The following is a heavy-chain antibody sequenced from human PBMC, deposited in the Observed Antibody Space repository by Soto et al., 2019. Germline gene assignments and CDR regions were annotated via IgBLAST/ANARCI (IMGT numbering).Heavy chain of an antibody. Sequence: VASVKVSCKTSGYHFTAYGLAWLRQAPGQRPEWMGWVSTNNADTNYAEKFQGRVTMTTDKPTTTTYMELRSLRSDDTAVYYCARELNTDSSAYYSFAYWGQGTLVTVSS. V-gene: IGHV1-18*01. D-gene: IGHD3-22*01. J-gene: IGHJ4*02. CDR2: VSTNNADT. CDR3: ARELNTDSSAYYSFAY. CDR1: GYHFTAYG.